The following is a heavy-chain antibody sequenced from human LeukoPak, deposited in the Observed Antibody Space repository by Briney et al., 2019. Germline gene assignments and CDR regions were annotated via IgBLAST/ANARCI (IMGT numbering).Heavy chain of an antibody. CDR1: GFTFSTYA. D-gene: IGHD3-10*01. J-gene: IGHJ4*02. CDR2: ISGAPGST. V-gene: IGHV3-23*01. Sequence: GGSLRLSCAASGFTFSTYAMSWVRQAPGKGLEWVSAISGAPGSTYYADSVKGRFTISRDNAKTSLYLQMNSLRAEDTAVYYCARDGEGTSLSFFDYWGLGTLVTVSA. CDR3: ARDGEGTSLSFFDY.